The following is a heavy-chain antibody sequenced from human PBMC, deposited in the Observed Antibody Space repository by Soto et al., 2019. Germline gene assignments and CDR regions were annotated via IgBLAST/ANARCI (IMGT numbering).Heavy chain of an antibody. J-gene: IGHJ5*02. CDR1: GDSVSSNSAA. Sequence: PSQTLSLTCAISGDSVSSNSAAWNWIRQSPSRGLEWLGRTYYRSKWYNDYAVSVKSRITINPDTSKNQFSLQLNSVTPEDTAVYYCARDLNKQQLEANWFDPWGQGTLVTVS. CDR3: ARDLNKQQLEANWFDP. CDR2: TYYRSKWYN. V-gene: IGHV6-1*01. D-gene: IGHD6-13*01.